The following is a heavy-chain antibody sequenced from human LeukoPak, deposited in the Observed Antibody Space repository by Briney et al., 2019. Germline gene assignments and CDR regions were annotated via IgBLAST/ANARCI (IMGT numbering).Heavy chain of an antibody. CDR1: GGSISSYY. Sequence: SETLSLTCTVSGGSISSYYWSWIRQPPGKGLEWIGYIYYSGSTNYNPSLKSRVTISVDTSKNQLSLRLSSVTAADTAVYYCARDKVAGMSDYWGQGTLVTVSS. D-gene: IGHD6-19*01. CDR2: IYYSGST. J-gene: IGHJ4*02. V-gene: IGHV4-59*01. CDR3: ARDKVAGMSDY.